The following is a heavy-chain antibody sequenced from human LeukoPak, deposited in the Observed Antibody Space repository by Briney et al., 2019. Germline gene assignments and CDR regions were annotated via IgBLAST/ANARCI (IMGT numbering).Heavy chain of an antibody. J-gene: IGHJ6*02. Sequence: GGSLRLSCAASGFTFSSYAMSWVRQAPGKGLEWVSGSGSGGSTYYADSVKGRFTISRDIAKNSLYLQMSSLRAEDTAVYYCARGYYEMDVWGQGTTVTVSS. V-gene: IGHV3-23*01. CDR3: ARGYYEMDV. CDR1: GFTFSSYA. CDR2: SGSGGST.